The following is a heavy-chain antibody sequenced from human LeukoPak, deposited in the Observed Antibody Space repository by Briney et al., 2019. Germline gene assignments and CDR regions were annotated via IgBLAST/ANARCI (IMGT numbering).Heavy chain of an antibody. CDR1: GYTFTGYY. J-gene: IGHJ3*02. V-gene: IGHV1-2*02. CDR3: ARAQRWLQLRNAFDI. D-gene: IGHD5-24*01. CDR2: INPNSGGT. Sequence: VASVKVSCKASGYTFTGYYMHWVRQAPGQGLEWMGWINPNSGGTNYAQKFQGRVTMTRDTSISTAYMELSRLRSDDTAVYYCARAQRWLQLRNAFDIWGQGTLVTVSS.